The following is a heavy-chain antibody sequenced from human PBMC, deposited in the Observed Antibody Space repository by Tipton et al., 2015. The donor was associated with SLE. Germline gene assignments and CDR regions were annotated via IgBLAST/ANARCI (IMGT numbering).Heavy chain of an antibody. CDR2: INHSGGT. J-gene: IGHJ4*02. D-gene: IGHD3-16*01. CDR3: ARHWGY. CDR1: GGVFSDSY. Sequence: GLVKPSENLALNCAVYGGVFSDSYNSWIRQPPGKGLEWIGEINHSGGTNYNPSLKSRVTISVDTSNNQFSLKLTSVTAAATAVYYCARHWGYWGQGTLVTVSS. V-gene: IGHV4-34*01.